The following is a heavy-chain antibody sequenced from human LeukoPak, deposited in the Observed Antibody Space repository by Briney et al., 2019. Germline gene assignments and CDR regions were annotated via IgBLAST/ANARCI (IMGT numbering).Heavy chain of an antibody. J-gene: IGHJ5*02. CDR3: ARDLIRDPRFDP. Sequence: ASVKVSCTASGYTFTSYYMHWVRQAPGQGLEWMGIINPSGGSTSYAQKFQGRVTMTRDTSTSTVYMELSSLRSEDTAVYYCARDLIRDPRFDPWGQGTLVTVSS. CDR1: GYTFTSYY. V-gene: IGHV1-46*01. CDR2: INPSGGST. D-gene: IGHD3-10*01.